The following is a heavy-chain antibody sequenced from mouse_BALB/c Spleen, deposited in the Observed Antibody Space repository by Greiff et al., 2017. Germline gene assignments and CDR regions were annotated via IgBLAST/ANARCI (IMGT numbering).Heavy chain of an antibody. D-gene: IGHD2-3*01. V-gene: IGHV3-2*02. CDR2: ISYSGST. J-gene: IGHJ1*01. CDR3: ARDGYFEV. CDR1: GYSITSDYA. Sequence: EVKLMESGPGLVKPSQSLSLTCTVTGYSITSDYAWNWIRQFPGNQLEWMGYISYSGSTSYNPSLKSRISITRDTSKNQFFLQLNSVTTEDTATYYCARDGYFEVWGAGTTVTVSS.